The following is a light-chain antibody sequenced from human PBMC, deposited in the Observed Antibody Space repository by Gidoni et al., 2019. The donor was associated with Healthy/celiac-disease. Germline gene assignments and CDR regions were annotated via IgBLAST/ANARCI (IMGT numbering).Light chain of an antibody. J-gene: IGKJ1*01. V-gene: IGKV3-20*01. CDR2: AAS. Sequence: EIVLTQSPGTLSLSPGERATLSCRASQSVTSSYLAWFQQKPGQAPRLLIYAASSRATGIPDRFSGSGSGTDFTLTISRLDPEDFAVYYCQQYGSSRPWTFXXXTKVEIK. CDR3: QQYGSSRPWT. CDR1: QSVTSSY.